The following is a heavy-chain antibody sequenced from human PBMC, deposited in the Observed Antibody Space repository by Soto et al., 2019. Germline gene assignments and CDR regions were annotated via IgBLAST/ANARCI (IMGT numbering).Heavy chain of an antibody. CDR2: ISTYNGNT. J-gene: IGHJ4*02. V-gene: IGHV1-18*01. D-gene: IGHD2-2*01. CDR3: GKASASGYFDY. CDR1: GYTFTTYG. Sequence: GASVKVSCKASGYTFTTYGISWVRQAPGQGLEWMGWISTYNGNTQFAQKFQGRFTISRDNPKNTLYLQMNSLRADDTAVYYCGKASASGYFDYWGQGTLVTVSS.